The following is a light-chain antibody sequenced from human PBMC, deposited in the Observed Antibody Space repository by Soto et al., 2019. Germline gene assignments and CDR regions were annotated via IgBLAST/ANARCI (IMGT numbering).Light chain of an antibody. Sequence: QSALTQPASVSGSPGQSITISCTGTSSDVGSYNYVSWYQHHPGKAPRLMIYASSNRPSGVSHRFSGSRSGNTASLTISGLQAEDEADYYCSSYTSGSTIYVFGNGTKLTV. V-gene: IGLV2-14*01. J-gene: IGLJ1*01. CDR2: ASS. CDR1: SSDVGSYNY. CDR3: SSYTSGSTIYV.